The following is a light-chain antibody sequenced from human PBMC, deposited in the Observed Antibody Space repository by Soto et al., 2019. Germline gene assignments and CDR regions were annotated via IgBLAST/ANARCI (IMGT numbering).Light chain of an antibody. J-gene: IGKJ1*01. V-gene: IGKV1-5*03. CDR1: QSISSW. CDR3: QQYNSYPWT. CDR2: KAS. Sequence: DIQMTQSPSTLSASVGDRVTITCRASQSISSWLAWYQQKPGKAPKLLIYKASSLESGVPSRFSGSGSGTEFTLTISSLQPDDFATYYCQQYNSYPWTFGQGTQLAIK.